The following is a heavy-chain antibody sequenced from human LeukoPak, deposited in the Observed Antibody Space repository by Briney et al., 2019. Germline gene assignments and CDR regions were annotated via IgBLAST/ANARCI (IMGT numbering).Heavy chain of an antibody. D-gene: IGHD3-10*01. J-gene: IGHJ4*02. CDR3: AVSDGYYFDY. CDR2: IYYSGST. V-gene: IGHV4-39*07. CDR1: GGSISSYY. Sequence: SETLSLTCTVSGGSISSYYWSWIRQPPGKGLEWIGSIYYSGSTYYNPSLKSRVTISVDTSKNQFSLKLSSVTAADTAVYYCAVSDGYYFDYWGQGTLVTVSS.